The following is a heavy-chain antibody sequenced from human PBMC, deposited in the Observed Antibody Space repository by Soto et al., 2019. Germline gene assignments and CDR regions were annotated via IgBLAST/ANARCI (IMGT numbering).Heavy chain of an antibody. D-gene: IGHD3-3*01. CDR3: ARDYYDFWSGPDAFDI. CDR1: GGALSSYT. V-gene: IGHV1-69*04. CDR2: IIPILGIA. J-gene: IGHJ3*02. Sequence: PVKGSRKAFGGALSSYTISRGRQAPGQGLEWMGRIIPILGIANYAQKFQGRVTITADKSTSTAYMELSSLRSEDTAVYYCARDYYDFWSGPDAFDIWGQGTMVTVSS.